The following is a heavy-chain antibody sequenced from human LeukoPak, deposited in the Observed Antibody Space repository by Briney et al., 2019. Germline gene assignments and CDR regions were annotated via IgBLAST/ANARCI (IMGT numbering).Heavy chain of an antibody. J-gene: IGHJ4*02. CDR1: GFTFSSYE. CDR3: ARGGKAAAELSVTVIVVDIFDY. D-gene: IGHD3-22*01. Sequence: GGSLRLSCAASGFTFSSYEMNWVRQAPGKGLEWVSYISSSCSTIYYADSVKGRFTISRDNAKNSLYLQMNIMRAEDTAVYYCARGGKAAAELSVTVIVVDIFDYWGQGTLVTVSS. CDR2: ISSSCSTI. V-gene: IGHV3-48*03.